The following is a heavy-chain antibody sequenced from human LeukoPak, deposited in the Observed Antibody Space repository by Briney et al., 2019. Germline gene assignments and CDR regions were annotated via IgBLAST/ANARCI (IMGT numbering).Heavy chain of an antibody. J-gene: IGHJ4*02. Sequence: SETLSLTCTVSGGSISSGSYYWSWIRQPAGKGLEWIGRIYSSGSTNYNPSLKSRVTISVDTSKNQFSLKLSSVTAADTAVYYCARDGKGEMATITPFDYWGQGTLVTVSS. CDR3: ARDGKGEMATITPFDY. V-gene: IGHV4-61*02. CDR1: GGSISSGSYY. CDR2: IYSSGST. D-gene: IGHD5-24*01.